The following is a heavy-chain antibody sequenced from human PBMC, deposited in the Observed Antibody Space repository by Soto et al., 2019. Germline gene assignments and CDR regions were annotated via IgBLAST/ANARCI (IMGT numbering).Heavy chain of an antibody. J-gene: IGHJ4*02. CDR1: SDSISRGAYY. CDR3: AREWRDYYFDY. CDR2: IYYSGST. V-gene: IGHV4-31*03. Sequence: SVTLSLTCRVCSDSISRGAYYWSWIRQHPGKGLEWIGYIYYSGSTYYNPSLKSRVTISVDTSKNQFSLKLSSVTAADTAVYYCAREWRDYYFDYWGQGTLVTVSS.